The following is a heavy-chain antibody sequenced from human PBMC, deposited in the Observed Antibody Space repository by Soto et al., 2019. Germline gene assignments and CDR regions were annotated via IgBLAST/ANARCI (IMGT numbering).Heavy chain of an antibody. CDR3: ARVPYSTGYYYYGMDL. CDR2: IIPIFGTA. D-gene: IGHD6-25*01. CDR1: GGTFSSYA. Sequence: QVQLVQSGAEVKKPGSSVKVSCKASGGTFSSYAISWVRQAPRQGLEWMGGIIPIFGTANYAQKFQGRVTSTADESTSTAYMELSSLRSEDTAMYYCARVPYSTGYYYYGMDLWGQGTTVTVSS. J-gene: IGHJ6*02. V-gene: IGHV1-69*01.